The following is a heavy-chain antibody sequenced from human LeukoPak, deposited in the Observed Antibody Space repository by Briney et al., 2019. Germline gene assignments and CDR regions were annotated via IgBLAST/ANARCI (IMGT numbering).Heavy chain of an antibody. CDR2: ISGSGGST. Sequence: GGPLRLSCAASGFTFSSYAMSWVRQAPGKGLEWVSAISGSGGSTYYADSVKGRFTISRDYSKNTLYLQMNSLRAEDTAVYYCAKSVLWSHFDYWGQGTLVTVSS. V-gene: IGHV3-23*01. D-gene: IGHD3-10*01. CDR1: GFTFSSYA. CDR3: AKSVLWSHFDY. J-gene: IGHJ4*02.